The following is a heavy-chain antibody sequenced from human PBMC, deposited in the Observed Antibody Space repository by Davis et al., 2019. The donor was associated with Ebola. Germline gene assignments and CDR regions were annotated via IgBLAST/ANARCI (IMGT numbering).Heavy chain of an antibody. V-gene: IGHV4-34*01. J-gene: IGHJ4*02. CDR1: GGSFKSYY. CDR3: ARHNFWNNNYFDY. D-gene: IGHD3-3*01. Sequence: MPSETLSLTCAVYGGSFKSYYWNWIRQPPGKGLEWIGEINYNPSLKSRVTISVDTSKNQFSLKLSSVTAADTAVYYCARHNFWNNNYFDYWGQGTLVTVSS. CDR2: I.